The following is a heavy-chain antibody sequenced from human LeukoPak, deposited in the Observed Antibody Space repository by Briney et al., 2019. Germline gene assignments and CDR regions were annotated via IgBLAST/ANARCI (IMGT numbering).Heavy chain of an antibody. J-gene: IGHJ4*02. CDR2: IYYSGST. CDR3: ARDADGGSSSRFDY. D-gene: IGHD6-6*01. V-gene: IGHV4-59*01. CDR1: GGSISSYY. Sequence: PSETLSLTCTVSGGSISSYYWSWIRQPPGKGLEWIVYIYYSGSTNYNPSLKSRVTISVDTSKNQFSLKLSSVTAADTAVYYCARDADGGSSSRFDYWGQGTLVTVSS.